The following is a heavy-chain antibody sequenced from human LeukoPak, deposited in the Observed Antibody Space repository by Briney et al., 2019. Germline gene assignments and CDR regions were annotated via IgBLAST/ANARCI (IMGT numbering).Heavy chain of an antibody. CDR1: GFTVSNNY. CDR2: IYSSGST. Sequence: GGSLRISCAASGFTVSNNYMSWVRQAPGKGLEWVSVIYSSGSTNYADSLKGRFTISRDNSKNTLYLQMNSLRAEDTAVYYCARWGRTGDKYYFDYWGQGTLVTVSS. V-gene: IGHV3-66*01. J-gene: IGHJ4*02. CDR3: ARWGRTGDKYYFDY. D-gene: IGHD7-27*01.